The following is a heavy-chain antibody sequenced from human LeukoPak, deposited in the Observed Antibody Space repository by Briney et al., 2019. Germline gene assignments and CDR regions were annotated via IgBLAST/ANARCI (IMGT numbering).Heavy chain of an antibody. D-gene: IGHD3-22*01. J-gene: IGHJ3*02. CDR1: GFIIFKSW. Sequence: GGSLKLSCEASGFIIFKSWMTWVRQAPGKGLEWVAIIKQDASETYYGDSVKGRFTISRDNAKNSIYLHMRSLRVEDTAVYYCARVAGEASGYHPFDIWGQGTMVTASS. CDR3: ARVAGEASGYHPFDI. CDR2: IKQDASET. V-gene: IGHV3-7*03.